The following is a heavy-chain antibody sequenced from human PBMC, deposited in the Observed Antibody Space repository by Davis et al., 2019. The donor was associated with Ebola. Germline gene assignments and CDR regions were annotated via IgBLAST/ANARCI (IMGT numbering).Heavy chain of an antibody. J-gene: IGHJ6*02. CDR3: AREGFWSGYHNYYYYYGMDV. Sequence: GGSLRLSCAASGFTFSSYAMSWVRQAPGKGLEWVANIKQDGSEKYYVDSVKGRFTISRDNAKNSLYLQMNSLRAEDTAVYYCAREGFWSGYHNYYYYYGMDVWGQGTTVTVSS. V-gene: IGHV3-7*03. CDR2: IKQDGSEK. CDR1: GFTFSSYA. D-gene: IGHD3-3*01.